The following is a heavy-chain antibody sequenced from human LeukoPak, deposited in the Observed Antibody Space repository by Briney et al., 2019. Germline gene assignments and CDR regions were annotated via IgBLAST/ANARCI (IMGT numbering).Heavy chain of an antibody. CDR2: ISYDGSNK. CDR1: GFTFSSYA. CDR3: ARPLRYFDWSHFDY. Sequence: GRSLRLSCAASGFTFSSYAMHWVRQAPGKGLEWVAVISYDGSNKYYADSVKGRFTISRDNSKNTLYLQMNSLRAEDTAVYYCARPLRYFDWSHFDYWAREPWSPSPQ. V-gene: IGHV3-30-3*01. J-gene: IGHJ4*02. D-gene: IGHD3-9*01.